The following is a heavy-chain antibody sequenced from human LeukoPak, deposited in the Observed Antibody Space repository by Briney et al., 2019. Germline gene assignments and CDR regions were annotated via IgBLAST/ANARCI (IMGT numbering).Heavy chain of an antibody. CDR3: ARGGMPGNF. CDR2: IVVGSGNT. D-gene: IGHD2-2*01. Sequence: ASVKVSCKASGFTFTSSAMQWVRQARGQRLEWIGWIVVGSGNTNYAQKFQERVTMTTDTSTSTAYMELRSLRSDDTAVYYCARGGMPGNFWGQGTLVTVSS. CDR1: GFTFTSSA. V-gene: IGHV1-58*02. J-gene: IGHJ4*02.